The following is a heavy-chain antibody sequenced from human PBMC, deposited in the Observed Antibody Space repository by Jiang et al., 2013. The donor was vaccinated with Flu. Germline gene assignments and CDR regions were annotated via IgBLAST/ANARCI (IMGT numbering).Heavy chain of an antibody. D-gene: IGHD6-19*01. V-gene: IGHV1-69*04. CDR1: GGTFSSYA. Sequence: GAEVKKPGSSVKVSCKASGGTFSSYAISWVRQAPGQGLEWMGRIIPILGIANYAQKFQGRVTITADKSTSTAYMELSSLRSEDTAVYYCARGIGSLAVAGTWGYFQHWGQGTLVTVSS. CDR3: ARGIGSLAVAGTWGYFQH. J-gene: IGHJ1*01. CDR2: IIPILGIA.